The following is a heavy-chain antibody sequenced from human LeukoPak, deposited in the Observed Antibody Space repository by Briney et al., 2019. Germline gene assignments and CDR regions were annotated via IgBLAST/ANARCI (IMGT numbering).Heavy chain of an antibody. CDR1: GYSISSGYY. Sequence: SETLSLTCAVSGYSISSGYYWGWIRQPPGKGREWIGRIYHSGSTYYNPSLKSRVTISVDTSKNQFSLKLSSVTAADTAVYYCARLRGYFDYWGQGTLVTVSS. V-gene: IGHV4-38-2*01. CDR2: IYHSGST. CDR3: ARLRGYFDY. J-gene: IGHJ4*02.